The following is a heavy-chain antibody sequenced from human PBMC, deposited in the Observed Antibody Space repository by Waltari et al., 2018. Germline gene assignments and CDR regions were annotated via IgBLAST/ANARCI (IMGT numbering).Heavy chain of an antibody. Sequence: QVQLQQWGAGLLKPSETLSLTCAVYGGSFSGYYWIWIHQPPGKGREWIGEINHSGSTNYNPSLKSRVTISVDTSKNQFSLKLSSVTAADTAVYYCVKRKYQLRAFDIWGQGTMVTVSS. CDR3: VKRKYQLRAFDI. CDR1: GGSFSGYY. CDR2: INHSGST. D-gene: IGHD2-2*01. J-gene: IGHJ3*02. V-gene: IGHV4-34*01.